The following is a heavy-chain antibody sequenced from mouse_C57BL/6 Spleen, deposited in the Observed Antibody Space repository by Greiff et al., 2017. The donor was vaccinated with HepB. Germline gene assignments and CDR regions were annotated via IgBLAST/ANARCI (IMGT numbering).Heavy chain of an antibody. CDR2: IDPETGGT. CDR1: GYTFTDYE. Sequence: VQLQQSGAELVRPGASVTLSCKASGYTFTDYEMHWVKQTPVHGLEWIGAIDPETGGTAYNQKFKGKAILTADKSSSTAYMELRSLTSEDSAVYYGTRSPPPRDYWGQGTTLTVSS. V-gene: IGHV1-15*01. CDR3: TRSPPPRDY. J-gene: IGHJ2*01.